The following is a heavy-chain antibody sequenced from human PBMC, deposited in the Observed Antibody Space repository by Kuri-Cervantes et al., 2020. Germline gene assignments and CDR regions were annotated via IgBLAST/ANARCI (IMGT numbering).Heavy chain of an antibody. D-gene: IGHD3-10*01. J-gene: IGHJ4*02. Sequence: SETLSLTCTVSGGANSYSSYYWGWIRQPPGKGLEWIGSMYYSGSTYYNPSLKSRVTISVDTSKNQFSLKLSSVTAADTAVYYCARYMVRGVISFDYWGQGTLVTVSS. CDR1: GGANSYSSYY. V-gene: IGHV4-39*01. CDR3: ARYMVRGVISFDY. CDR2: MYYSGST.